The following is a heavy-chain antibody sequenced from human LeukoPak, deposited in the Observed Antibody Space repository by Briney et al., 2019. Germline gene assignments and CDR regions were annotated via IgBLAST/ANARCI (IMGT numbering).Heavy chain of an antibody. CDR2: ISSSGSTI. V-gene: IGHV3-48*03. D-gene: IGHD6-19*01. CDR1: GFTFSSYE. Sequence: GGSLRLSCAASGFTFSSYEMNWVRQAPGKGLEWVSYISSSGSTIYYADSVKGRFTISRDNAKNSLHLQMNSLRAEDTAVYYCARDEYSSGWYDYWGQGTLVTVSS. CDR3: ARDEYSSGWYDY. J-gene: IGHJ4*02.